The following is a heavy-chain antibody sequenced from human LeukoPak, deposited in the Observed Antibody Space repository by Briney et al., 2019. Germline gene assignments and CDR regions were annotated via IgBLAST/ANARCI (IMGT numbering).Heavy chain of an antibody. Sequence: PGGSLRLSCAASGFTFSSYSMNWVRQAPGKGLEWVSSISSSSSYIYYADSVKGRFTISRDNAKNSLYLQMNSLRAEDTAVYYCAKVKGVVVVAATDYWGQGTLVTVSS. CDR3: AKVKGVVVVAATDY. CDR1: GFTFSSYS. D-gene: IGHD2-15*01. V-gene: IGHV3-21*01. CDR2: ISSSSSYI. J-gene: IGHJ4*02.